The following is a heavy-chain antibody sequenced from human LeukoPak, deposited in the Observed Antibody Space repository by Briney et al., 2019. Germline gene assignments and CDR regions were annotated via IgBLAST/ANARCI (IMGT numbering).Heavy chain of an antibody. CDR1: GGSISSYY. V-gene: IGHV4-59*08. CDR3: ALSGYDFDY. J-gene: IGHJ4*02. D-gene: IGHD5-12*01. Sequence: PSETLSLTCTVSGGSISSYYWSWIRQPPGKGLEWIGYIYYSGSTNYNPSLKSRVTISVDTSKNQFSLKLSSVTAADMAVYYCALSGYDFDYWGQGTLVTVSS. CDR2: IYYSGST.